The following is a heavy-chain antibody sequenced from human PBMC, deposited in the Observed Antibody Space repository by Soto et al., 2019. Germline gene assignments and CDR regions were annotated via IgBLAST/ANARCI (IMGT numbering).Heavy chain of an antibody. CDR1: GNTFTNFG. CDR2: ISAYTDDP. J-gene: IGHJ5*02. Sequence: ASVKVSCKASGNTFTNFGVTWVRQAPGQGLEWMGWISAYTDDPNYAQKFQGRVTMTIDTSTSTAYLDLRSLTPDDTAVYYCARVIPGAEAWFDPWGQGTLVTVSS. CDR3: ARVIPGAEAWFDP. D-gene: IGHD2-2*01. V-gene: IGHV1-18*01.